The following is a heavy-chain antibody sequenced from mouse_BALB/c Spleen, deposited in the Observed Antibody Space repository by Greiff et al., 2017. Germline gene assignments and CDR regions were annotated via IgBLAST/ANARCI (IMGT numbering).Heavy chain of an antibody. CDR3: ARNPGYGSSPFDY. V-gene: IGHV8-12*01. CDR1: GFSLSTSGMG. J-gene: IGHJ2*01. Sequence: QVTLKESGPGILQPSQTLSLTCSFSGFSLSTSGMGVSWIRQPSGKGLEWLAHIYWDDDKRYNPSLKSRLTISKDTSSNQVFLKITSVDTADTATYYCARNPGYGSSPFDYWGQGTTLTVSS. D-gene: IGHD1-1*01. CDR2: IYWDDDK.